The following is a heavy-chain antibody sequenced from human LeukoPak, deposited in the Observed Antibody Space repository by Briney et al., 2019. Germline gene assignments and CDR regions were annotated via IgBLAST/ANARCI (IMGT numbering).Heavy chain of an antibody. D-gene: IGHD6-19*01. CDR2: ISYIGDTT. J-gene: IGHJ4*02. V-gene: IGHV3-30*18. CDR1: GFTFSTYG. CDR3: TKEITRYTRAWYFES. Sequence: PGGSLRLSWAASGFTFSTYGMHGVRRAPGKGLEGVAVISYIGDTTYYADSREGRFTVSRDNSKNTLCLQINSLRPQDTSVYYCTKEITRYTRAWYFESWGQGTLVTVSS.